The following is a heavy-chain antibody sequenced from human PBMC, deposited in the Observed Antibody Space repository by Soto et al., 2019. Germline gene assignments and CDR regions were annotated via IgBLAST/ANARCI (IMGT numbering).Heavy chain of an antibody. J-gene: IGHJ4*02. CDR2: MTSDMKTI. Sequence: EVQLVESGGGLVQPGGSLRLSCAASGFTFSVYSMNWIRQAPGKGLQWVSYMTSDMKTIHYADSVKGRFTISRDNAKNLVDLQMTSLRDEDTAVYYCARSVEGHFDYWGQGARVTVSS. V-gene: IGHV3-48*02. CDR1: GFTFSVYS. D-gene: IGHD6-19*01. CDR3: ARSVEGHFDY.